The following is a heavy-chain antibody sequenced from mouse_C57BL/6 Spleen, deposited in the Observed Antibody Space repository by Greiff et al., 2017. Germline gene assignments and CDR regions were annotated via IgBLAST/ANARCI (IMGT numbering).Heavy chain of an antibody. CDR1: GFNIKDYY. J-gene: IGHJ4*01. V-gene: IGHV14-2*01. D-gene: IGHD2-4*01. Sequence: EVQLQQSGAELVKPGASVKLSCTASGFNIKDYYMHWVKQRTEQGLAWIGRIDPKDGETKYAPKFQDKATRTSDTSSNTAYLQLSSLTSEDTAVYYCARAWGYEYDDAMDYWGQGTSVTVSS. CDR3: ARAWGYEYDDAMDY. CDR2: IDPKDGET.